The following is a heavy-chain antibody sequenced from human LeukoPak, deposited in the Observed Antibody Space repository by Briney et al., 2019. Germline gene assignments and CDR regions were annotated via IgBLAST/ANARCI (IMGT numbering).Heavy chain of an antibody. J-gene: IGHJ6*03. CDR3: ARDPKNFYDGRFDYYYMDV. D-gene: IGHD3-22*01. V-gene: IGHV1-2*02. CDR1: GHTFTSYY. CDR2: INPNSGGT. Sequence: GASVKVSCKASGHTFTSYYMHWVRQAPGQGLEWMGWINPNSGGTKYAQKFQGRVTMTRDTSINTAYMELNGLRSDDTAVYYCARDPKNFYDGRFDYYYMDVWGKGTTVTISS.